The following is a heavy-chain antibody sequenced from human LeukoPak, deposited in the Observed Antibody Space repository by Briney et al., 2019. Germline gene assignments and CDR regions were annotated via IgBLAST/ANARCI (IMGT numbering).Heavy chain of an antibody. CDR1: GYTFTSYG. V-gene: IGHV1-18*01. CDR3: ARDRDFWSGYYPKPFDY. Sequence: ASVKVSCKASGYTFTSYGISWVRQAPGQGLEWMGWISAYNGNTNYAQKLQGRVTMTTDTSTSTAYMELRSLRSDDTAVYYCARDRDFWSGYYPKPFDYWGQGTLVTVSS. J-gene: IGHJ4*02. CDR2: ISAYNGNT. D-gene: IGHD3-3*01.